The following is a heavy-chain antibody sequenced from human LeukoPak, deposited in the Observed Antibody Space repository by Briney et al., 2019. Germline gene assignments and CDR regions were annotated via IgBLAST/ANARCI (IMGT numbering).Heavy chain of an antibody. V-gene: IGHV1-69*13. D-gene: IGHD2-2*01. CDR1: GGTFSSYA. J-gene: IGHJ6*03. Sequence: GASVKVSCKASGGTFSSYAISWVRQAPGQGLEWMGGIIPIFGTANYAQKFQGRVTITADESTSTAYMELSSLRSEDTAVYYCARGIVVVPAAPRGKYYYYYMDVWGKGTTVTISS. CDR3: ARGIVVVPAAPRGKYYYYYMDV. CDR2: IIPIFGTA.